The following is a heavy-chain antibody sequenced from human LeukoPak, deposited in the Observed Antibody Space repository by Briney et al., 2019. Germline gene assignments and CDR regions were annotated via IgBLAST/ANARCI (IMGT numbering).Heavy chain of an antibody. D-gene: IGHD1-14*01. CDR1: GFTFSNYA. Sequence: GGSLRLSCAASGFTFSNYAMNWVRQAPGKGLEWVSAISGSGDSTYYADSVKGRFTISRDNSKNTLFLQVNSLRAEDTAVYYCAKVRTYFYHGLDVWGQGTTVTVSS. CDR2: ISGSGDST. V-gene: IGHV3-23*01. J-gene: IGHJ6*02. CDR3: AKVRTYFYHGLDV.